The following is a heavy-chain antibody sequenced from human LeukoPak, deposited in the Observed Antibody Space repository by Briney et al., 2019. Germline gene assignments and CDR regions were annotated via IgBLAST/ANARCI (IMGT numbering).Heavy chain of an antibody. CDR3: ARDDLGYCSGGSCFAFDY. CDR2: ISSSSSTI. J-gene: IGHJ4*02. CDR1: GFTFSSYS. V-gene: IGHV3-48*04. D-gene: IGHD2-15*01. Sequence: PGGSLRLSCAASGFTFSSYSMNWVRQAPGKGLEWVSYISSSSSTIYYADSVKGRFTISRDNAKNSLYLQMNSLRAEDTAVYYCARDDLGYCSGGSCFAFDYWGQGTLVTVSS.